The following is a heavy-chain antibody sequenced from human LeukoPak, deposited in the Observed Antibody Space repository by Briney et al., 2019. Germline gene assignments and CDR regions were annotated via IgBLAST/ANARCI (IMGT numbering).Heavy chain of an antibody. CDR1: RFTFSNYV. J-gene: IGHJ4*02. V-gene: IGHV3-30*02. D-gene: IGHD1-26*01. Sequence: GGSLRLSCAASRFTFSNYVMHWVRQAPGRGLEWVAFIRYDGSNQYYADSVKGRFTISRDNSKNTLYLQMNSLRAEDTAVYYCAKERSGCFDYWGQGTLVTVSS. CDR2: IRYDGSNQ. CDR3: AKERSGCFDY.